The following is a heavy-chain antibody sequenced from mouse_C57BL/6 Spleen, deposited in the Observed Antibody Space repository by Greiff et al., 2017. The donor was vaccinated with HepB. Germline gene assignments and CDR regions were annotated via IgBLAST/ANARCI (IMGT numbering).Heavy chain of an antibody. CDR3: ARDGYLHYYAMDY. Sequence: EVKLQESGGGLVKPGGSLKLSCAASGFTFSSYAMSWVRQTPEKRLEWVATISDGGSYTYYPDNVKGRFTISRDNAKNNLYLQMSHLKSEDTAMYYCARDGYLHYYAMDYWGQGTSVTVSS. V-gene: IGHV5-4*01. D-gene: IGHD2-2*01. J-gene: IGHJ4*01. CDR1: GFTFSSYA. CDR2: ISDGGSYT.